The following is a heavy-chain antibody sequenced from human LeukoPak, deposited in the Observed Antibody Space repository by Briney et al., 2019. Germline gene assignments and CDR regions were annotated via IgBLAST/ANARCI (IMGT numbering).Heavy chain of an antibody. J-gene: IGHJ4*02. D-gene: IGHD6-19*01. CDR3: AKGAPGYSSGWYFDY. V-gene: IGHV3-30*18. Sequence: GRSLRLSCAASGFTFSSYGMHWVRQAPGKGLEWVAVISYDGSNKYYADSVKGRFTISRDNSKNTLYLQMNSLRAEDTAVYYCAKGAPGYSSGWYFDYWGQGTLVTVSS. CDR2: ISYDGSNK. CDR1: GFTFSSYG.